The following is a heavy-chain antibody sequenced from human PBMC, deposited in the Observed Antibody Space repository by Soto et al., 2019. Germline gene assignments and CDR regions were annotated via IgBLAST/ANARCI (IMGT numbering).Heavy chain of an antibody. Sequence: QVQLVESGGGVVQPGRSLRLSCAASGFTFSSYGMHWVRQAPGKGLEWVAVISYDGSNKYYADSVKGRFTISRDNSKNMLCLQMKSLRDEDTAVYYCAEVADQQYSSYDSGYFDYWGQGTLVTVSS. V-gene: IGHV3-30*18. D-gene: IGHD5-12*01. J-gene: IGHJ4*02. CDR1: GFTFSSYG. CDR3: AEVADQQYSSYDSGYFDY. CDR2: ISYDGSNK.